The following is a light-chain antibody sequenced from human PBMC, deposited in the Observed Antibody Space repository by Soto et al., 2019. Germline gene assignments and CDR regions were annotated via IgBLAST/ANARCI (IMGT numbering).Light chain of an antibody. J-gene: IGKJ1*01. Sequence: EIVLTQSPGTLSLSPGERATLSCRTSQSIDSNYLAWYQQKPGQAPRLLMYDISSRATGIPDRFSGSGSGTDFTLTISRLEPEDFAVYYCQRSSAFGQGTKEEIK. CDR2: DIS. CDR3: QRSSA. V-gene: IGKV3-20*01. CDR1: QSIDSNY.